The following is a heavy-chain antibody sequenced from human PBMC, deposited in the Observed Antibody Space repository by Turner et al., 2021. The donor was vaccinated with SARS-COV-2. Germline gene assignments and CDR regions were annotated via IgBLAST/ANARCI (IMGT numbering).Heavy chain of an antibody. CDR1: GYTLIELS. CDR3: ASSFSVRGVKGDFDY. D-gene: IGHD3-10*01. Sequence: QVQLVQSEDELKKPGAPAKVSCKVPGYTLIELSMHWVRQAPGKGLEWMGGFDPGDAETIYAQKFQGRVTMTEDTSTDTAYMELSSLRSEDTAVYYCASSFSVRGVKGDFDYWGQGTLVTVSS. J-gene: IGHJ4*02. CDR2: FDPGDAET. V-gene: IGHV1-24*01.